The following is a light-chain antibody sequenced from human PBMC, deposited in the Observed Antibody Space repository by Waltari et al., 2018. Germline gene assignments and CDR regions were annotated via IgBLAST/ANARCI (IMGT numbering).Light chain of an antibody. CDR1: HSLLNSGGNTF. CDR2: QVS. V-gene: IGKV2-30*01. Sequence: DVVMPQSPLSLPVTLGPPASISCRSSHSLLNSGGNTFLNWFQQRPGQSPRRLIYQVSNRDSGVPDRFSGSGSGTDFTLRISRVEAEDVGVYYCMQGTHWPRTFGQGTKVEIK. J-gene: IGKJ1*01. CDR3: MQGTHWPRT.